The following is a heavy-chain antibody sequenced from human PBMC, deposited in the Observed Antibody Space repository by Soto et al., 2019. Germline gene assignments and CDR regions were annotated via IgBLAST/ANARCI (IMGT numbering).Heavy chain of an antibody. CDR3: ARDNRYYDFWCGYRDYYYCMDV. CDR1: GYTFTGYY. CDR2: INPNSGGT. J-gene: IGHJ6*02. V-gene: IGHV1-2*02. D-gene: IGHD3-3*01. Sequence: GASVKVSCKDSGYTFTGYYMHWVRQAPGQGLEWMGWINPNSGGTNYAQKFQRRVTMTRDTSISTAYMELSRLRSDYTAVYYCARDNRYYDFWCGYRDYYYCMDVWGQGTTVTVSS.